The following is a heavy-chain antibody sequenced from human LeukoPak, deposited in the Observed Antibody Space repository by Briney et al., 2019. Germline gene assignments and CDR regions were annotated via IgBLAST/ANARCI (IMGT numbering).Heavy chain of an antibody. CDR3: ATIKRGNIYGYFDF. D-gene: IGHD5-18*01. Sequence: PSETLSLTCTVPGGSISSHYWSWIRQPPGKGLEWIGYMYDSVRTKDNPSLKSRDTLSADTSKNQFSLRLSSVTAADTAVYYCATIKRGNIYGYFDFWGQGILVTVSS. V-gene: IGHV4-59*11. CDR2: MYDSVRT. CDR1: GGSISSHY. J-gene: IGHJ4*02.